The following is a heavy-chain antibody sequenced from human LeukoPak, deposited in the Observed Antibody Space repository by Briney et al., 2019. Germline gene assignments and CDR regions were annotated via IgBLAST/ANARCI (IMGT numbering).Heavy chain of an antibody. CDR3: ARDEMATIPFDY. CDR2: IYYSGST. CDR1: GGSISSSNYY. J-gene: IGHJ4*02. D-gene: IGHD5-24*01. Sequence: SETPSLTCTVSGGSISSSNYYWCWIRQPPGKGLEWIGSIYYSGSTYYNPSLKSRVTISVDTSKNQFSLKLSSVTAADTAVYYCARDEMATIPFDYWGQGTLVTVSS. V-gene: IGHV4-39*07.